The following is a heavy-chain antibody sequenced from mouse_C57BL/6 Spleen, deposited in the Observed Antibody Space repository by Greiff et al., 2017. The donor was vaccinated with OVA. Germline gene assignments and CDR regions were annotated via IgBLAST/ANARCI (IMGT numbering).Heavy chain of an antibody. CDR3: ARRGIYYAMDY. Sequence: EVKLQESGPVLVKPGASVKMSCKASGYTFTDYYMNWVKQSHGKSLEWIGVINPYNGGTSYNQKFKGKATLTVDKSSSTAYMELNSLTSEDSAVYYCARRGIYYAMDYWGQGTSVTVSS. V-gene: IGHV1-19*01. D-gene: IGHD5-2*01. J-gene: IGHJ4*01. CDR1: GYTFTDYY. CDR2: INPYNGGT.